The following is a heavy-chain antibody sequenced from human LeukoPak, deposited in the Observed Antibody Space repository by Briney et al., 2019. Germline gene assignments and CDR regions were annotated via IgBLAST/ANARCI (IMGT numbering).Heavy chain of an antibody. CDR2: ISSSSSYI. D-gene: IGHD3-3*01. CDR1: GFTFSSYS. Sequence: GGSLRLSCAASGFTFSSYSLNWVRQAPGKGLEWVSSISSSSSYIFYADSVKGRFTISRDNAKSSLYLRMNSLRAEDTAVYYCAKDPTTIVGVVIIPVRWFDPWGQGTLVTVSS. CDR3: AKDPTTIVGVVIIPVRWFDP. J-gene: IGHJ5*02. V-gene: IGHV3-21*04.